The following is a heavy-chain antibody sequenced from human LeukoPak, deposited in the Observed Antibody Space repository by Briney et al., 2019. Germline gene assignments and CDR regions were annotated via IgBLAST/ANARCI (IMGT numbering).Heavy chain of an antibody. J-gene: IGHJ3*02. CDR3: ESSSDDLPLPDAFDI. D-gene: IGHD6-6*01. V-gene: IGHV3-30*02. CDR1: GFTLSSYG. CDR2: IRYDGSNK. Sequence: PGGSLRLSCAASGFTLSSYGMHWVRQAPGKGLEWVAFIRYDGSNKYYADSVKGRFTISRDNSKNTLYLQMNSLRAEDTAVYYCESSSDDLPLPDAFDIWGQGTMVTVSS.